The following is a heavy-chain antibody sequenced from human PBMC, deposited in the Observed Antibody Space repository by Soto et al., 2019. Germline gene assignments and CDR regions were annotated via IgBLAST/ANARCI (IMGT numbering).Heavy chain of an antibody. CDR2: ISYDGSNK. CDR1: GFTFSSYA. CDR3: ARVIRCSSTSCYTPTYYYYGMDV. J-gene: IGHJ6*02. D-gene: IGHD2-2*02. Sequence: GGSLRLSCAASGFTFSSYAMHWVRQAPGKGLEWVAVISYDGSNKYYADSVKGRFTISRDNSKNTLYLQMNSLRAEDTAVYYCARVIRCSSTSCYTPTYYYYGMDVWGQGTTVTVSS. V-gene: IGHV3-30-3*01.